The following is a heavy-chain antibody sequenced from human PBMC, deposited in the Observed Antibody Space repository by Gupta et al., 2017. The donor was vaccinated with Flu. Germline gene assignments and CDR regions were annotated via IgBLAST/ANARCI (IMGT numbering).Heavy chain of an antibody. Sequence: QEQLVESGGGVVQPGRSLRLSCAASGSIFSNYGRHWVRQAPGKGLEWVAVIWNDGSNKYYVDSVKGRFTISRDSSKNTLYLQMDSLRAEDTAMYYCARSNYGDYSGHDAFDIWGQGTMVTVSS. CDR2: IWNDGSNK. D-gene: IGHD4-17*01. CDR3: ARSNYGDYSGHDAFDI. V-gene: IGHV3-33*01. CDR1: GSIFSNYG. J-gene: IGHJ3*02.